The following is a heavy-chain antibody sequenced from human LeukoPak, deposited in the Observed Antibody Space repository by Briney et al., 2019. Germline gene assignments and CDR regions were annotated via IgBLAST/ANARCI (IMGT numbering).Heavy chain of an antibody. CDR2: INPNSGGT. Sequence: GASVKVSCKASGYTFTGYYMHWVRQAPGQGLEWMGWINPNSGGTNYAQKFQGRVTMTRDTPISTAYMELSRLRSDDTAVYYCARQPLFGVVIIEPFDYWGQGTLVTVSS. V-gene: IGHV1-2*02. CDR3: ARQPLFGVVIIEPFDY. J-gene: IGHJ4*02. CDR1: GYTFTGYY. D-gene: IGHD3-3*01.